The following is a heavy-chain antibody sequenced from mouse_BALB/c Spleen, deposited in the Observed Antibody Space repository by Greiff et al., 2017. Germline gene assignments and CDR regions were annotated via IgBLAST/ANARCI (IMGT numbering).Heavy chain of an antibody. D-gene: IGHD3-1*01. CDR2: ISYDGSN. CDR1: GYSITSGYY. V-gene: IGHV3-6*02. CDR3: ARDSSGYPYYAMDY. Sequence: ESGPGLVKPSQSLSLTCSVTGYSITSGYYWNWIRQFPGNKLEWMGYISYDGSNNYNPSLKNRISITRDTSKNQFFLKLNSVTTEDTATYYCARDSSGYPYYAMDYWGQGTSVTVSS. J-gene: IGHJ4*01.